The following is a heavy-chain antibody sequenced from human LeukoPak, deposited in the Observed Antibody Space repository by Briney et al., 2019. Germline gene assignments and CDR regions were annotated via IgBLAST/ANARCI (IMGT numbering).Heavy chain of an antibody. CDR2: ISGSGGST. J-gene: IGHJ3*02. CDR3: ARGSFSAFDI. D-gene: IGHD3-16*01. CDR1: GFTFSSYA. Sequence: GALRLSCAASGFTFSSYAMSWVRRAPGKGREWVSAISGSGGSTYYADSVKGRFTISRDNVKNSLFLQMNGLTAEDTAVYYCARGSFSAFDIWGQGTMVTVSS. V-gene: IGHV3-23*01.